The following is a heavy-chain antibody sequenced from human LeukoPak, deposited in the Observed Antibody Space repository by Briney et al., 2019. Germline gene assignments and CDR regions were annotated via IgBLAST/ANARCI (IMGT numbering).Heavy chain of an antibody. V-gene: IGHV3-53*01. CDR3: AREMATIPLFDY. D-gene: IGHD5-24*01. CDR2: IYNDGNT. CDR1: GFNVINNY. Sequence: GGSLRLSCAASGFNVINNYMTWVRQAPGKGLEWVSLIYNDGNTYYADSVKGRFTISRDDSKNTLFLQMNSLRPEDTAVYYCAREMATIPLFDYWGQGTLVTVSS. J-gene: IGHJ4*02.